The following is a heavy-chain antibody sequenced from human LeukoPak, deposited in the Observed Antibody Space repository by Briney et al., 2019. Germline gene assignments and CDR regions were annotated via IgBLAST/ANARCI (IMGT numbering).Heavy chain of an antibody. CDR3: ARVDPAMGRDYYFDW. D-gene: IGHD3-10*01. CDR2: INPDNGGT. J-gene: IGHJ4*02. V-gene: IGHV1-2*02. Sequence: ASVKVSCKASGYTFTYYYIHWVRQAPGQGLEWMGWINPDNGGTKYAQKFQGGVTMTSDTSISTAYMDLSRLTSDDTAMYYCARVDPAMGRDYYFDWWGQGTLVTVSS. CDR1: GYTFTYYY.